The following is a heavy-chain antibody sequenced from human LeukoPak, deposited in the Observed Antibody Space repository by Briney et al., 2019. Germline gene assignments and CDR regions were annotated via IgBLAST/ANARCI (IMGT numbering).Heavy chain of an antibody. J-gene: IGHJ4*02. CDR3: AGDRATSYFDY. V-gene: IGHV3-7*01. Sequence: QTGGSLRLSCAASGFTFSSYWMSWVRQAPGKGLEWVANIKQDGSEKYYVDSVKGRYTISRDNAKNSLYLQMNSLRAEDTAVYYCAGDRATSYFDYWGQGALVTISS. CDR2: IKQDGSEK. D-gene: IGHD1-26*01. CDR1: GFTFSSYW.